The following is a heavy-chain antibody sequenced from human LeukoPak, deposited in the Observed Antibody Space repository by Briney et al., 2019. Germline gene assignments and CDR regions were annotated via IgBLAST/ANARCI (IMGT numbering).Heavy chain of an antibody. D-gene: IGHD4-17*01. CDR1: GGSISSSSYY. V-gene: IGHV4-39*07. Sequence: SETLSLTCTVSGGSISSSSYYWGWIRQPPGKGLEWIGSIYYSGSTYYNPSLKSRVTISVDTSKNQFSLKLSSVTAADTAVYYCARYYGDYEYYFDYWGQGTPVTVSS. CDR3: ARYYGDYEYYFDY. J-gene: IGHJ4*02. CDR2: IYYSGST.